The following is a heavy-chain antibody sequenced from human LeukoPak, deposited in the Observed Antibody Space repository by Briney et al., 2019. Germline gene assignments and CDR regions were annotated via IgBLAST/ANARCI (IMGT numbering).Heavy chain of an antibody. J-gene: IGHJ6*02. CDR3: AREIYSYGRYYYYGMDV. CDR1: GFTFSSYS. D-gene: IGHD5-18*01. Sequence: GGSLRLSCAASGFTFSSYSMNWVRQAPGKGLEWVSSISSSSSYIYYADSVKGRFTISRDNAKNSLYLQMNSLRAEDTAVYYCAREIYSYGRYYYYGMDVWGQGTTVTVSS. V-gene: IGHV3-21*01. CDR2: ISSSSSYI.